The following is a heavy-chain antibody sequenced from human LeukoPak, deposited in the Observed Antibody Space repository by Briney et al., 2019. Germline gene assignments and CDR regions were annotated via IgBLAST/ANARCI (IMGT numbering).Heavy chain of an antibody. D-gene: IGHD3-3*01. Sequence: PGGSLRLSCAASGFTFSSYAMSWVRQAPGKGLEWVANIKQDGSEKYYVDSVKGRFTISRDNSKNTLYLQMNSLRAEDTAVYYCAKDKEGLFVYWGQGTLVTVSS. CDR3: AKDKEGLFVY. V-gene: IGHV3-7*01. J-gene: IGHJ4*02. CDR1: GFTFSSYA. CDR2: IKQDGSEK.